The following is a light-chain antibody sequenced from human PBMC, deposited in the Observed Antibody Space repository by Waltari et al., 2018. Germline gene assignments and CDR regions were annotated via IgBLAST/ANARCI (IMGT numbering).Light chain of an antibody. V-gene: IGLV2-23*01. CDR2: EGS. CDR1: SSDVGSYNL. J-gene: IGLJ2*01. Sequence: QSALTQPASVSGSPGQSITISCTGTSSDVGSYNLVSWYQQHPGKVPKLIIYEGSKRPSGVSNRFSGSKSGNTASLTISGLQAEDEADYYCCSYAGSYVVFGGGTKLTVL. CDR3: CSYAGSYVV.